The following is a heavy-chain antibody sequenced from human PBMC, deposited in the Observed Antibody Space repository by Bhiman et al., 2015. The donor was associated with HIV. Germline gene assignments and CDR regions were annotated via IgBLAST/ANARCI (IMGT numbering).Heavy chain of an antibody. CDR2: ISYDGSTK. J-gene: IGHJ4*02. D-gene: IGHD6-6*01. V-gene: IGHV3-30*04. CDR1: GFTFSTYT. Sequence: QVQLVDSGGGVVQPGRSLRLFCAVSGFTFSTYTMHWVRQAPGRGLEWVAVISYDGSTKYYADSVQGRFTISRDNSKNTLYLQMNSLRAEDTAVYYCARGAEQLVAPRYFDYWGQGTLVAVSS. CDR3: ARGAEQLVAPRYFDY.